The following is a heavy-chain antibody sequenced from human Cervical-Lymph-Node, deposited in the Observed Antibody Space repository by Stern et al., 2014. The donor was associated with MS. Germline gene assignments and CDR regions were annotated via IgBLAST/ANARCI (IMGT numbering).Heavy chain of an antibody. CDR2: INPSAGST. J-gene: IGHJ6*02. Sequence: QVQLVQSGAEVKEPGASVKVSCKASGYNFSVYHMHWVRQAPGQGIEWMGVINPSAGSTTYAQNFQGRVTMTRDTSTSTVYMELSSLRSEDTAVYYCARIWAHGMDVWGQGTTVTVSS. CDR3: ARIWAHGMDV. V-gene: IGHV1-46*01. D-gene: IGHD3-16*01. CDR1: GYNFSVYH.